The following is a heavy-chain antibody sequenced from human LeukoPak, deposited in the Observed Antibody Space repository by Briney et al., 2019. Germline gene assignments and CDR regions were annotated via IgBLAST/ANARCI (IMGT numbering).Heavy chain of an antibody. V-gene: IGHV1-69*05. J-gene: IGHJ5*02. Sequence: GASVKVSCKASGGTFSSYAISWMRQAPGQGLEWMGGIIPIFGTANYAQKFQGRVTITTDESTSTAYMELSSLRSEDTAVYYCASWNSSSWYTDWFDPWGQGTLVTVSS. CDR3: ASWNSSSWYTDWFDP. CDR1: GGTFSSYA. D-gene: IGHD6-13*01. CDR2: IIPIFGTA.